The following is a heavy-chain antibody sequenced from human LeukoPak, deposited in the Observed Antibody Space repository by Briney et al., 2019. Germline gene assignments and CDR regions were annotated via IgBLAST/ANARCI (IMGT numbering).Heavy chain of an antibody. CDR1: GGSISSYY. V-gene: IGHV4-59*12. Sequence: PSETLSLTCTVSGGSISSYYWSWIRQPPGKGLEWIGYIYYSGSTNYNPSLKSRVTISVDTSKNQFSLKLSSVTAADTAVYYCAREGNGGSDYWGQGTLVTVSS. CDR2: IYYSGST. J-gene: IGHJ4*02. D-gene: IGHD3-16*01. CDR3: AREGNGGSDY.